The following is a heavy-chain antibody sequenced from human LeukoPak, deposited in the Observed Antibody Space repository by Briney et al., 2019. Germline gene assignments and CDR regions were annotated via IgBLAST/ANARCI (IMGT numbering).Heavy chain of an antibody. CDR3: ARGPHSSGWYLDY. J-gene: IGHJ4*02. CDR2: IYSGGST. CDR1: GFTFSSYA. D-gene: IGHD6-19*01. Sequence: PGGSLRLSCAASGFTFSSYAMSWVRQAPGKGLEWVSVIYSGGSTYYADSVKGRFTISRDNSKNTLYLQMNSLRAEDTAVYYCARGPHSSGWYLDYWGQGTLVTVSS. V-gene: IGHV3-66*01.